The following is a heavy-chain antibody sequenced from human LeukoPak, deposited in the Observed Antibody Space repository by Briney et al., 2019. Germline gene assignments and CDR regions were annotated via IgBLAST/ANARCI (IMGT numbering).Heavy chain of an antibody. D-gene: IGHD7-27*01. CDR2: LSGSGGST. V-gene: IGHV3-23*01. CDR3: AKDPTGDGNYYMDV. Sequence: GVSLRLSCAASGFTFSSYAMSWVRQAPGKGLEWVSALSGSGGSTYYADSVKGRFTISRDNSKNTLYLQMNSLRAEDTAVYYCAKDPTGDGNYYMDVWGKGTTVTVSS. CDR1: GFTFSSYA. J-gene: IGHJ6*03.